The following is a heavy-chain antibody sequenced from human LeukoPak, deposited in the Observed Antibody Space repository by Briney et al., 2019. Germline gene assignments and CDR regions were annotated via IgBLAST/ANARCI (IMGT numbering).Heavy chain of an antibody. CDR1: GGSISSYY. CDR3: ARENQDCSSTSCSNWFDP. D-gene: IGHD2-2*01. Sequence: SETLSLTCTVSGGSISSYYWSWIRQPPGKGLEWIGYIYYSGSTNYNPSLKSRVTISVDTSKNQFPLKLSSVTAADTAVYYCARENQDCSSTSCSNWFDPWGQGTLVTVSS. CDR2: IYYSGST. J-gene: IGHJ5*02. V-gene: IGHV4-59*01.